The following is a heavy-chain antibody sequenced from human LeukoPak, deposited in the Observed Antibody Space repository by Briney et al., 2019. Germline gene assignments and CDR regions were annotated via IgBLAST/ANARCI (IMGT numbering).Heavy chain of an antibody. CDR2: IIPIFGTA. CDR1: GGTFSSYA. V-gene: IGHV1-69*05. J-gene: IGHJ4*02. CDR3: ASTREWERLPGFDY. Sequence: SVKASCKXSGGTFSSYAISWVRQAPRQGLEWMGGIIPIFGTANYPQKFQGRVTITTDESTGTAYMELSSLRSEDTAVYYCASTREWERLPGFDYWGQGTLVTVSS. D-gene: IGHD1-26*01.